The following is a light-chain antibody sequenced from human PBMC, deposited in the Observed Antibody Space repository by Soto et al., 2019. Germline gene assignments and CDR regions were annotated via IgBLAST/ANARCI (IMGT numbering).Light chain of an antibody. V-gene: IGLV2-18*02. CDR1: GSDVGTYNR. CDR3: SSYTSSSTYV. Sequence: QSALTQPPSVSGSPGQSVAISCTGTGSDVGTYNRVSWYQQPPGTAPKLMIYDVSDRPSGVPDRFSGSKSGNTASLTISGLQAEDEADYYCSSYTSSSTYVCGTGTKVTVL. J-gene: IGLJ1*01. CDR2: DVS.